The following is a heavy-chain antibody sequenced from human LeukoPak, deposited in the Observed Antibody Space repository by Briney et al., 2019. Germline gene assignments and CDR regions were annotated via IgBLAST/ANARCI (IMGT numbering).Heavy chain of an antibody. CDR3: AKGDSYGYVR. CDR2: IRNDGSKK. V-gene: IGHV3-30*02. D-gene: IGHD5-18*01. CDR1: EFSFSSSG. Sequence: GGSLRLSCAASEFSFSSSGMHWVRQVPGKGLEWVTFIRNDGSKKYYADSVKGRFTISRDNSKNTLYLQMNSLRAEDTAVYYCAKGDSYGYVRWGQGTLVTVSS. J-gene: IGHJ4*02.